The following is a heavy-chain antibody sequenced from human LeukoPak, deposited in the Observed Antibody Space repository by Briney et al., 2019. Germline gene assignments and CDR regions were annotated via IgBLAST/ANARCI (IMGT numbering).Heavy chain of an antibody. CDR3: ARQLPTAAADTRGYFDY. J-gene: IGHJ4*02. CDR2: LYYGEDS. CDR1: GGSISIISSSTYY. V-gene: IGHV4-39*01. Sequence: SETLSLTCTVSGGSISIISSSTYYWGWIRQAPGKGLEWIGSLYYGEDSYYNPSLKSRATLSVDTSNNQFSLKLTSVTAADAAVYFCARQLPTAAADTRGYFDYWGQGTVVTVSS. D-gene: IGHD6-25*01.